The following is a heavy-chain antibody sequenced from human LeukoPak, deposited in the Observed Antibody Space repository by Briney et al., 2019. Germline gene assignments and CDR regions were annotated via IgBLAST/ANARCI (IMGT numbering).Heavy chain of an antibody. CDR1: GYTFTSYG. D-gene: IGHD1-26*01. J-gene: IGHJ5*02. CDR2: ISAHNGNT. CDR3: ARDLLVVGATYWFDP. V-gene: IGHV1-18*01. Sequence: GASVKVSCKASGYTFTSYGISWVRQAPGQGLEWMGWISAHNGNTNYAQKLQGRVTMTTDTSTSTAYMELRSLRSDDTAVYYCARDLLVVGATYWFDPWGQGTLVTVSS.